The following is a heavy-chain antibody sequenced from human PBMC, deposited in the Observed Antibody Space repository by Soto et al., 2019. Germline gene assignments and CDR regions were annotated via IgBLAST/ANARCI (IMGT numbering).Heavy chain of an antibody. CDR1: GGTFSSYA. J-gene: IGHJ1*01. CDR2: IIPIFGTA. V-gene: IGHV1-69*13. D-gene: IGHD4-17*01. Sequence: ASVKVSCKASGGTFSSYAISWVRQAPGQGLEWMGGIIPIFGTANYAQKFQGRVTITADESTSTAYMELSSLRSEDTAVYYCARVLSDYGGNPGYFQHWGQGTLVTVSS. CDR3: ARVLSDYGGNPGYFQH.